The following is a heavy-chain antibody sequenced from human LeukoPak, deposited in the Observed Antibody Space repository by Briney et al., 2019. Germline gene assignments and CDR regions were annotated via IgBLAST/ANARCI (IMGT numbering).Heavy chain of an antibody. D-gene: IGHD3/OR15-3a*01. V-gene: IGHV1-18*01. CDR2: ISAYNGNT. J-gene: IGHJ4*02. CDR1: GYTFRRYS. CDR3: ARGLDPFDY. Sequence: GASVKVSCKASGYTFRRYSISWVRQAPGQGLEWMGWISAYNGNTIYAQKVKGRVTMTRDTSTSTLYMELSSLRSEDTAVYYCARGLDPFDYWGQGNLVTVSS.